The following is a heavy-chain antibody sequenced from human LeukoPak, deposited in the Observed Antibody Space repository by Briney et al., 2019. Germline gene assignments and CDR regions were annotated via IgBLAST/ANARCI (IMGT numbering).Heavy chain of an antibody. CDR2: ISSSSSTI. J-gene: IGHJ4*02. V-gene: IGHV3-48*03. Sequence: QPGGSLRLPCAASGFTFSSYEMNWVRQAPGKGLEWVSYISSSSSTINYADSVKGRFTISRDNAKNSLCLQMNSLRDEDTAVYYCARDSTNDYWGQGTLVTVSS. CDR3: ARDSTNDY. CDR1: GFTFSSYE.